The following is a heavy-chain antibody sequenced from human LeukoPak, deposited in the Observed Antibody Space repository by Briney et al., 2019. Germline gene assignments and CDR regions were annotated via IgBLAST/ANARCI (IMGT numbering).Heavy chain of an antibody. CDR3: ARAGRSGSYADY. V-gene: IGHV3-72*01. J-gene: IGHJ4*02. CDR1: GFTFSDHY. Sequence: GGSLRLSCAASGFTFSDHYMDWVRQAPGKGLEGVGRTRNKANSDTTEYAATGKGTFTISRADSKNSLYLQMISLKTEDTAVYYCARAGRSGSYADYWGQGTLVTVSS. CDR2: TRNKANSDTT. D-gene: IGHD1-26*01.